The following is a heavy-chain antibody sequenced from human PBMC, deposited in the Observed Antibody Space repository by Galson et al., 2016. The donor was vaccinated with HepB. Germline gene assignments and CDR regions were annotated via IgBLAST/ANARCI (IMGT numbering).Heavy chain of an antibody. CDR1: GFTFSDYG. Sequence: SLRLSCAASGFTFSDYGMQWVRQTPDKRLEWVAVIAHDGSLAFYADNVKGRFTASRDNSRNTVYLQMNSLRAEDSARYHCMKETARRASGWYFEDWGQGTLVTVSS. CDR2: IAHDGSLA. V-gene: IGHV3-30*18. CDR3: MKETARRASGWYFED. D-gene: IGHD6-19*01. J-gene: IGHJ4*02.